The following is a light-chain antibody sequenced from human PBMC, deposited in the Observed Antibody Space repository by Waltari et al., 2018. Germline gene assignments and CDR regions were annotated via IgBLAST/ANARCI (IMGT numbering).Light chain of an antibody. Sequence: QSVLTQPPSVSAAPGQRVTISCSGGSSNLGNKYVSWYRQFPGTAPKLLIYEDSERPSGIPGRFSGSKSGTSATLDITGLQAGDEADYYCGTWDSSLSGAVFGGGTHLTVL. V-gene: IGLV1-51*02. CDR1: SSNLGNKY. CDR3: GTWDSSLSGAV. J-gene: IGLJ7*01. CDR2: EDS.